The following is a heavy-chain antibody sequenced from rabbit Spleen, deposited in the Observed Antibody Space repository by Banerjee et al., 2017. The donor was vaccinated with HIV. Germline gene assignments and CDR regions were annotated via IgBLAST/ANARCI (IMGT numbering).Heavy chain of an antibody. Sequence: QSLEESGGDLVKPGASLTLTCTASGISFSAGYYMCWVRQAPGKGLEWIACIHGGSSGSTYYASWAKGRFTVSKTSSTTVTLQMTSLTVADTATYFCARDLDGVIGWNFGWWGQGTLVTVS. CDR2: IHGGSSGST. J-gene: IGHJ4*01. CDR1: GISFSAGYY. D-gene: IGHD1-1*01. V-gene: IGHV1S40*01. CDR3: ARDLDGVIGWNFGW.